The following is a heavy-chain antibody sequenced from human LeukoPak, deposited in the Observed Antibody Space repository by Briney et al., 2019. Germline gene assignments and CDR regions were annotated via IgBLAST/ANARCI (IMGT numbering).Heavy chain of an antibody. Sequence: GGSLRLSCAASGFTFSSYWVHWVRQAPGKGLVWVSRINTDGSSTIYADSVKGRFTISRDNAKNTLYLQMNSLRVEDTAIYYCARGRSGFYFDYRGQGTLVTVSS. V-gene: IGHV3-74*01. J-gene: IGHJ4*02. CDR3: ARGRSGFYFDY. CDR2: INTDGSST. D-gene: IGHD3-22*01. CDR1: GFTFSSYW.